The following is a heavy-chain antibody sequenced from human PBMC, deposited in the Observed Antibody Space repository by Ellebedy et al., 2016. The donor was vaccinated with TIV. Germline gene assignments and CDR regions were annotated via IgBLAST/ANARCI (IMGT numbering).Heavy chain of an antibody. D-gene: IGHD6-19*01. CDR3: ASAFIPVALAVPGDY. V-gene: IGHV3-33*08. J-gene: IGHJ4*02. CDR1: GFTFSSYS. Sequence: GESLKISCAASGFTFSSYSMNWVRQAPGKGLEWLAFIWDDGTNKFYADSVKGRFTISRDNFKNTLYLQMNSLRVEDTGVYYCASAFIPVALAVPGDYWGQGTLVTVSS. CDR2: IWDDGTNK.